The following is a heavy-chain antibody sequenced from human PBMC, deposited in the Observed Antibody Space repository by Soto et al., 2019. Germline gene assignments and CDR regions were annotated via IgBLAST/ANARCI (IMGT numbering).Heavy chain of an antibody. CDR1: GGSFTSNNW. Sequence: SETLSLTCAVSGGSFTSNNWWTWVRQPPGQGLEWIGEIYRTGSTNYNPSLKGRVTISLDKSENQFPLKVTSLTAADTAVYYCARRDPGTSVDYWGQGTLVTVS. V-gene: IGHV4-4*02. CDR3: ARRDPGTSVDY. D-gene: IGHD1-7*01. J-gene: IGHJ4*02. CDR2: IYRTGST.